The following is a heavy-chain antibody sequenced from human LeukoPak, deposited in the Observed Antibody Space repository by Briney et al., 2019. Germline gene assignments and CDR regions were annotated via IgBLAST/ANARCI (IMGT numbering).Heavy chain of an antibody. CDR1: GGSFSGYY. CDR2: INHSGST. Sequence: SETLSLTCAVYGGSFSGYYWSWIRQPPGKGLEWIGEINHSGSTNYNPSLKSRVTISVDTSKNQFSLKLSSMTATDTAVYYCARSRGQLVRYYYYGMDVWGQGTTVTVSS. D-gene: IGHD6-13*01. J-gene: IGHJ6*02. V-gene: IGHV4-34*01. CDR3: ARSRGQLVRYYYYGMDV.